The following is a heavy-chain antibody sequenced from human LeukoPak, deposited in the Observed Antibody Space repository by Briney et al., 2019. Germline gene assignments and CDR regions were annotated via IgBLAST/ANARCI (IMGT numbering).Heavy chain of an antibody. J-gene: IGHJ2*01. CDR2: ISAYNANT. CDR3: ARAQYGGKSGSWYSDL. D-gene: IGHD4-23*01. Sequence: ASVKVSCKASGYTFTTYSISWLRQAPGEGLEWIGWISAYNANTNYAQKFHGRVTMTTDTSTTTAYMELRSLRSDDTAVYFCARAQYGGKSGSWYSDLWGRGTLVTVSS. CDR1: GYTFTTYS. V-gene: IGHV1-18*01.